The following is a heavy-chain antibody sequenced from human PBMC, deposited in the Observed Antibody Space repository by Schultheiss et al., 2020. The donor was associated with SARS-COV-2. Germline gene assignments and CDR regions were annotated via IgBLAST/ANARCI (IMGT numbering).Heavy chain of an antibody. CDR3: ASLPFQNYVPPLYYYYGMDV. V-gene: IGHV3-23*01. CDR1: GFTFSSYA. D-gene: IGHD1-7*01. Sequence: GGSLRLSCAASGFTFSSYAMSWVRQAPGKGLEWVSAISGSGGSTYYADSVKGRFTISRDNAKNSLYLQMNSLRAEDTAVYYCASLPFQNYVPPLYYYYGMDVWGQGTTVTVSS. J-gene: IGHJ6*02. CDR2: ISGSGGST.